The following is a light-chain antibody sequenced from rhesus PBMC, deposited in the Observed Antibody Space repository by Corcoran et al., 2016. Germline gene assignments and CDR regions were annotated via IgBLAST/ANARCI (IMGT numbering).Light chain of an antibody. Sequence: DIHMTQSPSSLSASVGDRVTVTCRASQGINKELSWYQQKTGKAPTLLIYSASSLPTGVSSRVSGSGSRTDYTLTLRNLQPGDVASYFCLQDSSVPYTFSQGTKVEIK. CDR3: LQDSSVPYT. CDR1: QGINKE. CDR2: SAS. J-gene: IGKJ2*01. V-gene: IGKV1-94*01.